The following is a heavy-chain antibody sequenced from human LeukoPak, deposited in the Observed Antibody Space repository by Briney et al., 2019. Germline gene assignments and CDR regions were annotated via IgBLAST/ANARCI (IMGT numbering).Heavy chain of an antibody. J-gene: IGHJ4*02. CDR1: GFTFSSYA. Sequence: PGRPLRLSCAASGFTFSSYAMHWVRQSLGKGLEWVAVMSYDGFNKYYADSVKGRFTISRDNSKNTLYLQMNSLRAEDTAVYYCAKTKGYSYGYYFDYWGQGTLVTVSS. V-gene: IGHV3-30*18. CDR2: MSYDGFNK. D-gene: IGHD5-18*01. CDR3: AKTKGYSYGYYFDY.